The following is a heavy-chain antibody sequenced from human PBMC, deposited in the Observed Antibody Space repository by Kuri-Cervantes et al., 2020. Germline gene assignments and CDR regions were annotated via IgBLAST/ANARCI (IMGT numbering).Heavy chain of an antibody. CDR1: GFSLSTGGMR. Sequence: SGPTLVKPTQTLTLTCTFSGFSLSTGGMRVSWIRQPPGKALEWLARIDWDDDKFYSTSLKTRLTISKDTSKNQVVLTMTNMDPVDTATYYCATDPRIAAPSWGQGTLVTVSS. D-gene: IGHD6-6*01. V-gene: IGHV2-70*04. CDR2: IDWDDDK. CDR3: ATDPRIAAPS. J-gene: IGHJ4*02.